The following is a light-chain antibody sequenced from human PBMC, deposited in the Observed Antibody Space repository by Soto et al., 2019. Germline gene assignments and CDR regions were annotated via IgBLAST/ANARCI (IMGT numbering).Light chain of an antibody. J-gene: IGLJ1*01. CDR2: EVS. CDR3: SSYTSSSTLPYV. Sequence: QSVLTQPASVSGSPGQSITISCTGTSSDDGGYNYVSWYQQHPGKAPKLMIYEVSNRPSGVSNRFSGSKSGNTASLTISGLQAEDEADYYCSSYTSSSTLPYVFGTGTKLTVL. CDR1: SSDDGGYNY. V-gene: IGLV2-14*01.